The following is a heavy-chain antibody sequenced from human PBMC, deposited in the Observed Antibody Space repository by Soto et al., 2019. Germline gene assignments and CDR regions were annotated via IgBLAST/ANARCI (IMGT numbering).Heavy chain of an antibody. CDR3: ARVPGYGLFGPDY. CDR2: IYYSGST. CDR1: GGSISSGDYY. Sequence: SETLSLTCTVSGGSISSGDYYWSWIRQSPGKGLEWIGYIYYSGSTYYNPSLKSRVTISLETSKNQLSLKLTSVTVADTAVYYCARVPGYGLFGPDYCGQGTQRTVSS. D-gene: IGHD4-17*01. J-gene: IGHJ4*02. V-gene: IGHV4-30-4*01.